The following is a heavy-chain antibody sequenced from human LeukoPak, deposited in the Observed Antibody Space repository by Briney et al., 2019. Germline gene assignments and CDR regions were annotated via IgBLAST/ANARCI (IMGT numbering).Heavy chain of an antibody. CDR3: ARGSSGYDFGY. CDR2: IYYSGST. CDR1: GGSISSSSYY. Sequence: SETLSLTCTVSGGSISSSSYYWGWIRQPPGKGLEWIGYIYYSGSTNYNPSLKSRVTISVDTSKNQFSLKLSSVTAADTAVYYCARGSSGYDFGYWGQGTLVTVSS. D-gene: IGHD5-12*01. V-gene: IGHV4-61*05. J-gene: IGHJ4*02.